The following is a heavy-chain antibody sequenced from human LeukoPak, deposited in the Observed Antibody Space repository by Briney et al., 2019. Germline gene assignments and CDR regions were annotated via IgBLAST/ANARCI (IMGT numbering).Heavy chain of an antibody. J-gene: IGHJ4*02. CDR1: GYTFTSYG. Sequence: ASVKVSCKASGYTFTSYGITWVRQAPGQGLEWMGWISAYNGNTNYAQKLQGRVTMTTDTSTSTAYIELRSLRSDDTAVYYCARGLGVGATQRSLYDYWGQGTLVTVSS. CDR3: ARGLGVGATQRSLYDY. CDR2: ISAYNGNT. D-gene: IGHD1-26*01. V-gene: IGHV1-18*01.